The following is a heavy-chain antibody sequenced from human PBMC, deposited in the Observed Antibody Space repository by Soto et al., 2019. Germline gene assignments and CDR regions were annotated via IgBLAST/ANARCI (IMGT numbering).Heavy chain of an antibody. CDR1: GFTFSSYE. Sequence: PGGSLRLSCAASGFTFSSYEINWGRQAPGKGLEWVSDITSTGSTRYYADSVKGRFTISRDNAKNSLYLQMNSLRAEDTAVYYCARGCCTSSACHWNFDYWGQGTLVTVSS. D-gene: IGHD2-8*02. CDR2: ITSTGSTR. V-gene: IGHV3-48*03. J-gene: IGHJ4*02. CDR3: ARGCCTSSACHWNFDY.